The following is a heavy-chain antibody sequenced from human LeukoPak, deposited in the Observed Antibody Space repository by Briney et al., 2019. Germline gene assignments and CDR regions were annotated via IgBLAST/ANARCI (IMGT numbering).Heavy chain of an antibody. CDR3: ARDRCSGGGCYFYYMDV. V-gene: IGHV3-21*01. Sequence: GSLRLSCAASGFDFNNYNMNWVRQAPGKGLEWVSSITSSGTYIYYADSVKGRFTISRDNAKNSLYLQMNSLRPEDTAVYYCARDRCSGGGCYFYYMDVWGKGTTVAISS. CDR1: GFDFNNYN. J-gene: IGHJ6*03. CDR2: ITSSGTYI. D-gene: IGHD2-15*01.